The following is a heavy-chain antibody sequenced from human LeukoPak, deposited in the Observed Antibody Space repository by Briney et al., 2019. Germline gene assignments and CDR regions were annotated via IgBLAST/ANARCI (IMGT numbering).Heavy chain of an antibody. CDR3: ARTTKLLSGDYFDY. Sequence: PSETLSLTCNVSGDSISSYHWTWIRQPPGKGLEWIGYISYRVNTNYNTSLKSRVTMSVDTPRNQFSLSLSSVTAADTAVYYCARTTKLLSGDYFDYWGQGTLVTVSS. CDR2: ISYRVNT. V-gene: IGHV4-59*01. J-gene: IGHJ4*02. CDR1: GDSISSYH. D-gene: IGHD4-23*01.